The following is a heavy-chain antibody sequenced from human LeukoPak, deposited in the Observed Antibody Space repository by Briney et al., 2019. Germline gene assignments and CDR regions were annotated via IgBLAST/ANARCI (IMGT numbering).Heavy chain of an antibody. D-gene: IGHD3-9*01. CDR1: GFTFSSYA. CDR2: ISYDGSNK. J-gene: IGHJ4*02. V-gene: IGHV3-30-3*01. CDR3: ARGFAAIFTDDILTGYYNQWALDY. Sequence: GGSLRLSCAASGFTFSSYAMHWVRQAPGKGLEWVAVISYDGSNKYYADSVKGRFTISRDNSKNTLYLQMNSLRAEDTAVYYCARGFAAIFTDDILTGYYNQWALDYWGQGTLVTVSS.